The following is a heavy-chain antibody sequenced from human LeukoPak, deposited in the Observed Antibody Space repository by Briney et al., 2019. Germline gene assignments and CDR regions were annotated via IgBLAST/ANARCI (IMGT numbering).Heavy chain of an antibody. Sequence: GGSLRLSCAASGFTFSDYSMNWLRQAPGKGLEWVSSISSISGHIYYADSVKGRFTISRDNAKNSLYLQMNSLRDEDTAVYYCARLFRAGGDYWGQGTLVTVSS. CDR3: ARLFRAGGDY. J-gene: IGHJ4*02. D-gene: IGHD2-21*01. CDR1: GFTFSDYS. V-gene: IGHV3-21*06. CDR2: ISSISGHI.